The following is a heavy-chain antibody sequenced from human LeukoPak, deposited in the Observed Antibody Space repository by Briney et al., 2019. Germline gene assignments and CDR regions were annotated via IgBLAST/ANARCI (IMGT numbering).Heavy chain of an antibody. V-gene: IGHV5-51*01. Sequence: GESLKISCKGSGYSFTSYWIGWVRQMPGKGLEWMGIIYPGDSDTRYSPSFQGQVTISADKSISTAYLQWSSLKASDTAMYYCARQRDSSGYYYSMAVGYFDYWGQGTLVTVSS. D-gene: IGHD3-22*01. CDR3: ARQRDSSGYYYSMAVGYFDY. CDR2: IYPGDSDT. CDR1: GYSFTSYW. J-gene: IGHJ4*02.